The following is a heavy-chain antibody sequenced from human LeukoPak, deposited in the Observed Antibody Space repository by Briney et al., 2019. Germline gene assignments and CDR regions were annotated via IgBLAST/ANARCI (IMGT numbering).Heavy chain of an antibody. D-gene: IGHD1-26*01. J-gene: IGHJ4*02. V-gene: IGHV3-23*01. CDR3: AKSSGMGTTTDQFQDY. CDR1: GFTFSSYA. Sequence: PGRSLRLSCAASGFTFSSYAMSWVRQAPGKGLEWVSTISDSGGSTFYADSGKGRFTISRDNSKNTLYLQMNSLRAEDTAVYYCAKSSGMGTTTDQFQDYWGQGTLVTVSS. CDR2: ISDSGGST.